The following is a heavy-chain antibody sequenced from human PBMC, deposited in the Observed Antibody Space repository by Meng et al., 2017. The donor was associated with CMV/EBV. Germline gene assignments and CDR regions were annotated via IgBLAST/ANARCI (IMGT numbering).Heavy chain of an antibody. D-gene: IGHD6-6*01. J-gene: IGHJ6*02. CDR1: AYTSTGYY. CDR2: INPNSGGT. V-gene: IGHV1-2*02. Sequence: ASVKVFCKAAAYTSTGYYMHWVRQAPGQGGEWMGWINPNSGGTNYAEKFQGRVTMTRDTSISKAYMVLSRLRSDDTAVYYCARGVLRAARPAGYYGMDGWGQG. CDR3: ARGVLRAARPAGYYGMDG.